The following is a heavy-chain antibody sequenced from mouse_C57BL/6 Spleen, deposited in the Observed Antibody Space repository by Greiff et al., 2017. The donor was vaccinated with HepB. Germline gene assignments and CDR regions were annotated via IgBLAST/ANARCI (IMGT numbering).Heavy chain of an antibody. V-gene: IGHV1-82*01. Sequence: QVQLQQSGPELVKPGASVKISCKASGYAFSSSWMNWVKQRPGKGLEWIGRIYPGDGDTNYNGKFKGKATLTADKSSSTAYMQLSILTSEDSAVYFCARSLITTVVDDAMDYWGQGTSVTVSS. CDR1: GYAFSSSW. CDR2: IYPGDGDT. J-gene: IGHJ4*01. CDR3: ARSLITTVVDDAMDY. D-gene: IGHD1-1*01.